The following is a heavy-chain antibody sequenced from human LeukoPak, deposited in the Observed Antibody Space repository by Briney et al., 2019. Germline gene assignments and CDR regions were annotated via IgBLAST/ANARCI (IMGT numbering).Heavy chain of an antibody. CDR1: GYTFTSYA. CDR3: ARIPGRHYYDSSGYEEKYYFDY. CDR2: INTNTGNP. Sequence: GASLKVSCKASGYTFTSYAMNWVRQAPGQGLEWMGWINTNTGNPTYAQGFTGRFVFSLDTSVSTAYLQISSLKAEDTAVYYCARIPGRHYYDSSGYEEKYYFDYWGQGTLVTVSS. D-gene: IGHD3-22*01. J-gene: IGHJ4*02. V-gene: IGHV7-4-1*02.